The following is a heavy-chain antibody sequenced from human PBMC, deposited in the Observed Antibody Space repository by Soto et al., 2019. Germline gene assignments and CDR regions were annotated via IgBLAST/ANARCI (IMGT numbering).Heavy chain of an antibody. J-gene: IGHJ4*02. Sequence: PSETLSLTCTVSGGSISSGDYYWSWIRQPPGKGLEWIGYIYYSGSTNYNPSLKSRVAISIDTSKNQFSLKLSSVTAADTAMYFCARGFRGVYFDFWGQGTLVTVSS. CDR2: IYYSGST. D-gene: IGHD3-10*01. V-gene: IGHV4-30-4*01. CDR3: ARGFRGVYFDF. CDR1: GGSISSGDYY.